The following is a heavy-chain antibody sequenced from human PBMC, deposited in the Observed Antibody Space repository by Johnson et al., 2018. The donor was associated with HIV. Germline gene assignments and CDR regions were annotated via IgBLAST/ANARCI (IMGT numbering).Heavy chain of an antibody. CDR1: GFTFSSYA. D-gene: IGHD1-26*01. J-gene: IGHJ3*02. Sequence: VQLVESGGGLVQPGGSLRLSCAASGFTFSSYAMSWVRQAPGKGLEWVSAISGSGGTIYYADSVKGRFTISRDNAKNSLYLQMNSLRAEDTAVYYCARSIVGAIVDAFDMWGQATMVTVSS. CDR3: ARSIVGAIVDAFDM. CDR2: ISGSGGTI. V-gene: IGHV3-23*04.